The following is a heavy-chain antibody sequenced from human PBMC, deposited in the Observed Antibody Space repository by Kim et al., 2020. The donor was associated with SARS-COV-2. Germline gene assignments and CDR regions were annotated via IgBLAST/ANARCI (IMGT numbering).Heavy chain of an antibody. CDR2: ISYDESNK. CDR1: GFTFSSYS. Sequence: GGSLRLSCAVSGFTFSSYSMHWVRQAPGKGLEWVAVISYDESNKYYADSVKGRFRISRDNSKNTLYLDMNSLRVADTAVYYCARDPYTSAWGDWYFDFWGRGTMVTVSS. CDR3: ARDPYTSAWGDWYFDF. J-gene: IGHJ2*01. V-gene: IGHV3-30-3*01. D-gene: IGHD6-25*01.